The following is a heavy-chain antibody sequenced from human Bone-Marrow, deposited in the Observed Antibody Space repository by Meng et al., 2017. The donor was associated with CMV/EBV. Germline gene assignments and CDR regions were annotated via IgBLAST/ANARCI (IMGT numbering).Heavy chain of an antibody. CDR2: IYYSGST. CDR3: ARHYSSGWYYFDY. D-gene: IGHD6-19*01. Sequence: SEPLSLTCTVSDGSISSSSYYWGWIRQPPGKGLEWIGSIYYSGSTYYNPSLKSRVTISVDTSKNQFSLKLSSVTAADTAVYYCARHYSSGWYYFDYWGQGTLVTVSS. CDR1: DGSISSSSYY. V-gene: IGHV4-39*01. J-gene: IGHJ4*02.